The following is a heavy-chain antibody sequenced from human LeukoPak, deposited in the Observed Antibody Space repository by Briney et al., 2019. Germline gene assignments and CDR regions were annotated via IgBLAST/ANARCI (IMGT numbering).Heavy chain of an antibody. D-gene: IGHD3-3*01. CDR2: ISYDGSNK. V-gene: IGHV3-30-3*01. CDR3: ARDQSDDFELDYYYMDV. CDR1: GFTFSSYA. Sequence: PGGSLRLSCAASGFTFSSYAMHWVRQAPGKGLEWVAVISYDGSNKYYADSVKGRFTISRDNAKNSLYLQMNSLRAEDTAVYYCARDQSDDFELDYYYMDVWGKGTTVTVSS. J-gene: IGHJ6*03.